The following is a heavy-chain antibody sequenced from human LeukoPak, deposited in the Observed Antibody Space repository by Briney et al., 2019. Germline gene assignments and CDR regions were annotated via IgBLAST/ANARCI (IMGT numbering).Heavy chain of an antibody. CDR2: IYYSGST. CDR3: ARGVNDYGDYTY. J-gene: IGHJ4*02. V-gene: IGHV4-59*11. Sequence: SETLSLTCTVSGGSISSHYWSWIRQPPGKGLEWIGYIYYSGSTNYNPSLKSRVTISVDTSKNQFSLKLSSVTAADTAVYYCARGVNDYGDYTYWGQGTLVTVSS. CDR1: GGSISSHY. D-gene: IGHD4-17*01.